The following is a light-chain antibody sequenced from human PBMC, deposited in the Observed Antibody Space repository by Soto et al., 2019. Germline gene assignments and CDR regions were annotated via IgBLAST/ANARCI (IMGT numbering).Light chain of an antibody. CDR2: TTA. CDR1: QSVDRR. V-gene: IGKV1-5*03. J-gene: IGKJ5*01. Sequence: DIQMTQSPSTLSASVGERATISCRASQSVDRRLAAYQQMPGRAPHLLIYTTASLGGGVPSRFCGSGSGTDFSLSISSLQPEEFATYFCYQSYSTLPLTFGQGTRLEIK. CDR3: YQSYSTLPLT.